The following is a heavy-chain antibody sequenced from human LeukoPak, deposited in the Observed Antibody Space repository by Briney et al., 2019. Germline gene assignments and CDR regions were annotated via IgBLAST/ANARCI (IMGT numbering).Heavy chain of an antibody. J-gene: IGHJ6*03. CDR2: IKQDGSEK. Sequence: GGSLRLSCAASGFTFSSYWMSWVRQAPGKGLEWVANIKQDGSEKYYVDSVKGRFTISRDNAKNSLYLQMNSLRAGDTAVYYCARGVVTYPSTHYYYYYYMDVWGKGTTVTVSS. CDR3: ARGVVTYPSTHYYYYYYMDV. CDR1: GFTFSSYW. D-gene: IGHD2-21*02. V-gene: IGHV3-7*01.